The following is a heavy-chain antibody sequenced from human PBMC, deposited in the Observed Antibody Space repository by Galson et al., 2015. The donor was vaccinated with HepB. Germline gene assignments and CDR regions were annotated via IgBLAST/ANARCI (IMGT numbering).Heavy chain of an antibody. CDR3: ASVPYAAGTLGWFDP. V-gene: IGHV4-39*01. CDR2: VSYSGTT. D-gene: IGHD3-10*01. CDR1: GGSISTTGYY. Sequence: SETLSLTCTVSGGSISTTGYYWGWIRQIPGKGLEWIGSVSYSGTTYYNPSLKNRVTISVDTSKNQFSLRLSSVTAADTALYYCASVPYAAGTLGWFDPWGQGTLVTVS. J-gene: IGHJ5*02.